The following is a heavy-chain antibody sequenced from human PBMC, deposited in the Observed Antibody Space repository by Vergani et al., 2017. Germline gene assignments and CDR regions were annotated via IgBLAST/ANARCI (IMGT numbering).Heavy chain of an antibody. V-gene: IGHV3-48*01. J-gene: IGHJ4*02. CDR2: ISSSSSPI. Sequence: EVQLVESGGGLVQRGGSLRLSCAASGFTFSSYSMNWVRQAPGKGLEWVSYISSSSSPIYYAASVQGRFTISRDNAKNSLYLQMNSLSAEDTAVYYCVKDHMGASFVGTNHDDYWGQGTLVTVSS. D-gene: IGHD1-26*01. CDR1: GFTFSSYS. CDR3: VKDHMGASFVGTNHDDY.